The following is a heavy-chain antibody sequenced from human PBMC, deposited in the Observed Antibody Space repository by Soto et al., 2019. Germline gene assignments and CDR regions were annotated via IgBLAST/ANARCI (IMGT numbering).Heavy chain of an antibody. J-gene: IGHJ4*02. D-gene: IGHD1-26*01. CDR3: ARDRRGSYHQHFDY. CDR1: GGTFSSYA. CDR2: IIPIFGTA. Sequence: SVKVSFKASGGTFSSYAISWVRQAPGQGLEWMGGIIPIFGTANYAQKFQGRVTITADESTSTAYMELSSLRSEDTAVYYCARDRRGSYHQHFDYWGQGTLVTVSS. V-gene: IGHV1-69*13.